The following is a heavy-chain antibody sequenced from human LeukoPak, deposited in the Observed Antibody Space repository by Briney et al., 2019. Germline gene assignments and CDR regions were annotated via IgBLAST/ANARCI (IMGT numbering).Heavy chain of an antibody. Sequence: GRSLRLSCAASGFTFSSYAMHWVRQAPGKGLEWVAVISYDGSNKYYADSVKGRFTISRDNSKNTLYLQMNSLRAEDTAVYFCERVHYDSSGYYLLDYWGQGTLVTVSS. CDR2: ISYDGSNK. D-gene: IGHD3-22*01. V-gene: IGHV3-30*04. CDR3: ERVHYDSSGYYLLDY. J-gene: IGHJ4*02. CDR1: GFTFSSYA.